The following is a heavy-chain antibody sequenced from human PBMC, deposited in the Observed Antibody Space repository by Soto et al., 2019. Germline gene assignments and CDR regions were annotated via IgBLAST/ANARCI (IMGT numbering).Heavy chain of an antibody. J-gene: IGHJ3*02. CDR1: GFTFSSYA. CDR2: ISGSGGST. V-gene: IGHV3-23*01. D-gene: IGHD3-22*01. Sequence: GGSLRLSCAASGFTFSSYAMSWVRQAPGKGLEWVSAISGSGGSTYYADSVKGRFTISRDNSKNTLYLQMNSLRAEDTAVYYCAKQKYYYDSSGNDAFDIWGQGTMVTVSS. CDR3: AKQKYYYDSSGNDAFDI.